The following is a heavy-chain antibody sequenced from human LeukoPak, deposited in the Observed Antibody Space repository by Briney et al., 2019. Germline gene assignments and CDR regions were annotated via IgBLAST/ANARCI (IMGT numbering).Heavy chain of an antibody. V-gene: IGHV4-59*01. CDR2: IDYSGST. D-gene: IGHD6-13*01. CDR1: GGSISTYF. J-gene: IGHJ4*02. CDR3: ARMYSSTIPPGY. Sequence: PSETLSLTCTASGGSISTYFWTWIRQPPGKGLEWIGYIDYSGSTDYNPSLKSRVTISIDTSKNQFSLNLTSVTAADTAFYYCARMYSSTIPPGYWGQGTLVTVSS.